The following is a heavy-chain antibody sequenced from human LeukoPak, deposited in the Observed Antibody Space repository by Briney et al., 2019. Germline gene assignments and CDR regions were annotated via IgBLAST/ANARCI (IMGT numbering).Heavy chain of an antibody. V-gene: IGHV3-21*01. CDR2: ISSSSSYI. CDR3: ARGYYGSGSFPDY. Sequence: GGSLRLSCAASGFTFSSYSMNWVRQAPGKGLEWVSSISSSSSYIYYADSVKGRFTISRDNAKNSLYLQMNSLRAEDTAVYYCARGYYGSGSFPDYWGQGTLATVSS. J-gene: IGHJ4*02. D-gene: IGHD3-10*01. CDR1: GFTFSSYS.